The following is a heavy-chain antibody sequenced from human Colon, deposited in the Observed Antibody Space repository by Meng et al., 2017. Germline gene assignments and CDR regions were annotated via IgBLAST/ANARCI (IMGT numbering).Heavy chain of an antibody. D-gene: IGHD7-27*01. CDR2: IYWDDDK. J-gene: IGHJ4*02. CDR3: ARARELWGRPLPSPFDY. CDR1: GFALSGVT. Sequence: QITLKESGPTLVKPTQTLTLTCSISGFALSGVTVAWIRQPPGKALECLAVIYWDDDKHYRPSLESRLTITKDTSKNQVVLTMTNVDPVDTATYYCARARELWGRPLPSPFDYWGPETLVTVSS. V-gene: IGHV2-5*02.